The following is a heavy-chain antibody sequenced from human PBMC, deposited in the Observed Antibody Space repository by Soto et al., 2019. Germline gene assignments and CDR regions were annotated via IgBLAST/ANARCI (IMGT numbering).Heavy chain of an antibody. CDR1: GFTFSTYG. Sequence: GGSLRLSCAASGFTFSTYGMHWVRQAPGMGLEWVAFIWYDGSHKDYADSVKGRFTISRDNSKNTLYLQMNSLRVEDTAVYYCTRAVGPFDYWGQGTLVTV. CDR2: IWYDGSHK. CDR3: TRAVGPFDY. D-gene: IGHD1-26*01. J-gene: IGHJ4*02. V-gene: IGHV3-33*01.